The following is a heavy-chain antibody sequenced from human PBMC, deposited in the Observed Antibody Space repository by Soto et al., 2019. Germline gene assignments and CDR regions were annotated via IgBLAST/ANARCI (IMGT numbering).Heavy chain of an antibody. V-gene: IGHV4-31*03. J-gene: IGHJ5*02. CDR1: GGSIISGGYY. CDR3: ARTTVLRFLEWLHWFDP. D-gene: IGHD3-3*01. CDR2: IYYSGST. Sequence: SETLSLTCTVSGGSIISGGYYWSWIRQHPGKGLEWIGYIYYSGSTYYNPSLKSRVTISVDTSKNQFSLKLSSVTAADTAVYYCARTTVLRFLEWLHWFDPWGQGTLVTVSS.